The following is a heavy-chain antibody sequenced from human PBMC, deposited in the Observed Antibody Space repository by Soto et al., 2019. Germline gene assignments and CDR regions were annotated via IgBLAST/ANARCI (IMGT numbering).Heavy chain of an antibody. V-gene: IGHV3-30-3*01. Sequence: GGSLRLSCAASGFAFSSYAVHWFRQAPGKGLEWVAVISYDGSNKYYADFVKCRFTISRDNSKYTLYLQMNSLRAEYTAVYYFARVEMATNIRYYFDYWGQGT. J-gene: IGHJ4*02. CDR3: ARVEMATNIRYYFDY. CDR1: GFAFSSYA. CDR2: ISYDGSNK. D-gene: IGHD5-12*01.